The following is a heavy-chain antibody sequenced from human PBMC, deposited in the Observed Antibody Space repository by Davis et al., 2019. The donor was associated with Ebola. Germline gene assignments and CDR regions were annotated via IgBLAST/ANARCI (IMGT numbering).Heavy chain of an antibody. D-gene: IGHD3-3*01. CDR3: AGDIEPVYDFWSVDYYYYMDV. CDR1: GFTFSSYS. CDR2: ISSSSYI. Sequence: GESLKISCAASGFTFSSYSMNWVRQAPGKGLEWVSSISSSSYIYYADSVKGRFTISRDNAKNSLYLQMNSLRAEDTAVYYCAGDIEPVYDFWSVDYYYYMDVWGKGTTVTVSS. J-gene: IGHJ6*03. V-gene: IGHV3-21*01.